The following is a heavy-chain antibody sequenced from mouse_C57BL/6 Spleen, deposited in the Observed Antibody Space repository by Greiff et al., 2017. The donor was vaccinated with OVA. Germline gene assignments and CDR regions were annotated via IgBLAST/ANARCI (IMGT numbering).Heavy chain of an antibody. CDR1: GFTFSSYA. CDR3: ARDGPANYFDY. V-gene: IGHV5-4*01. J-gene: IGHJ2*01. Sequence: EVKLMESGGGLVKPGGSLKLSCAASGFTFSSYAMSWVRQTPEKRLEWVATISDGGSYTYYPDNVKGRFTISRDNAKNNLYLQMSHLKSEDTAMYYCARDGPANYFDYWGQGTTLTVSS. CDR2: ISDGGSYT.